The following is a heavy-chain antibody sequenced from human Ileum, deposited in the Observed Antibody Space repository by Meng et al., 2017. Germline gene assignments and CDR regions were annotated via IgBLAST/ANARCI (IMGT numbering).Heavy chain of an antibody. V-gene: IGHV3-7*01. J-gene: IGHJ4*02. D-gene: IGHD5-12*01. CDR2: IRQDGSEK. CDR3: ARLEYSGYDRTFDH. CDR1: GFTFSNYW. Sequence: EWQLVESGGDLIQGGGSLRLSCAVSGFTFSNYWMSWVRQAPGRGLEWVANIRQDGSEKYYVDSVKGRFTVSRDNAKNSLYLQLSSLRAEDTAVYYCARLEYSGYDRTFDHWGQGSLVTVSS.